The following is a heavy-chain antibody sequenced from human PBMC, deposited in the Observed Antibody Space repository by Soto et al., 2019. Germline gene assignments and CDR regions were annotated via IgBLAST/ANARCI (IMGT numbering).Heavy chain of an antibody. J-gene: IGHJ4*02. V-gene: IGHV1-69*01. CDR2: IIPIFGTA. D-gene: IGHD2-8*02. CDR1: GGTFSNYA. CDR3: ASPTGKLDY. Sequence: QVQLVQSGAEVKKPGSSVKVSCKASGGTFSNYAISWVRQAPGEGLEWMGGIIPIFGTANYAQKFQGRVTITTDESTSTAYMELSSLRSDDTAVYYCASPTGKLDYWGQGTLVTVSS.